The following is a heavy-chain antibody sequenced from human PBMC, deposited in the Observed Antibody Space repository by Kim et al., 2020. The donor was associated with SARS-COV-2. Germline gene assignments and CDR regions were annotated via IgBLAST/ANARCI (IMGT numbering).Heavy chain of an antibody. Sequence: SPHYNPTLQSPVPISVDTSKNQFSLKLSSVTAADTAVYYCARGFYGDQSYWGQGTLVTVSS. J-gene: IGHJ4*02. CDR3: ARGFYGDQSY. V-gene: IGHV4-34*01. D-gene: IGHD4-17*01. CDR2: SP.